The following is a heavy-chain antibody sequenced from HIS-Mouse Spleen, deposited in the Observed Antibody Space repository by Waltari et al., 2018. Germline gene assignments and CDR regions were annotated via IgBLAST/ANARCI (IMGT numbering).Heavy chain of an antibody. CDR3: ARGRSLRFLEWLLFDY. J-gene: IGHJ4*02. D-gene: IGHD3-3*01. CDR2: MNPNSGNT. Sequence: QVQLVQSGAEVKKPGASVKVSCKASGYPFTSYDINWVRQATGQGLEWMGWMNPNSGNTGYAQKFQGRVTMTRNTSISTAYMELSSMRSEDTAVYYCARGRSLRFLEWLLFDYWGQGTLVTVSS. V-gene: IGHV1-8*01. CDR1: GYPFTSYD.